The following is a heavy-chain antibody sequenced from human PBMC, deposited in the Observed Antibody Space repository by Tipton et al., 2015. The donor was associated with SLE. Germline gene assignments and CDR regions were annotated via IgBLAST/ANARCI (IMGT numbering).Heavy chain of an antibody. Sequence: GLVKPSETLSLTCTASGGSISGTSHYWGWIRQSPGKGLEWLGSIYYSGTTYYNPSLKSRVTISVDTSKNQISLKLRSVTATDTAVYYCAGTPWLVRFEYWGQGTLVNVSP. CDR2: IYYSGTT. CDR3: AGTPWLVRFEY. J-gene: IGHJ4*02. D-gene: IGHD6-19*01. CDR1: GGSISGTSHY. V-gene: IGHV4-39*01.